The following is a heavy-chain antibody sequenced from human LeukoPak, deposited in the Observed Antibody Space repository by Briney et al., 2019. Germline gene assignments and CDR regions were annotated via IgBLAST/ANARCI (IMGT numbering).Heavy chain of an antibody. CDR1: GGSISSYY. CDR2: IYYSGST. J-gene: IGHJ4*02. D-gene: IGHD3-22*01. CDR3: ARQSRYYDSSGYYYFDY. Sequence: PSETLSLTCTVSGGSISSYYWSWLRQPPGKGLEWIGYIYYSGSTNYNPSLTSRVTISVDTSKNQFSLKLSSVTAADTAVYYCARQSRYYDSSGYYYFDYWGQGTLVTVSS. V-gene: IGHV4-59*01.